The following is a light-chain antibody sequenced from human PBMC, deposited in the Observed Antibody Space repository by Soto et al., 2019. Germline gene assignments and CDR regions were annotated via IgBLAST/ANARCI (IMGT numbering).Light chain of an antibody. Sequence: EIVLTQSPASLSLSPGERATLSCRASQSASSYLAWYQQKPGQAPRLLIFDASKRATGIPARFSGSGSGTDFSLTISSLEPEDFAVYYCQQRSNWPYTFGQGTKLEIK. CDR3: QQRSNWPYT. V-gene: IGKV3-11*01. J-gene: IGKJ2*01. CDR1: QSASSY. CDR2: DAS.